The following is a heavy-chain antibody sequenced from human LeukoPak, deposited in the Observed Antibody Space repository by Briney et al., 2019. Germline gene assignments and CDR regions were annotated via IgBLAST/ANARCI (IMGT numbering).Heavy chain of an antibody. D-gene: IGHD3-10*01. CDR3: ARHYYGYGAFDI. J-gene: IGHJ3*02. CDR2: INHSGST. CDR1: GGSFSGYY. V-gene: IGHV4-34*01. Sequence: PSETLSPTCAVYGGSFSGYYWSWIRQPPGKGLEWIGEINHSGSTNYNPSLKSRVTISVDTSKTQFSLKLSSVTAADTAVYYCARHYYGYGAFDIWGQGTMVTVSS.